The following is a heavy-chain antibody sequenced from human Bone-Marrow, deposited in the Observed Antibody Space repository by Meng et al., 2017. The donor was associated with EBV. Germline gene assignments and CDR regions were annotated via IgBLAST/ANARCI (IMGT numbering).Heavy chain of an antibody. V-gene: IGHV3-13*01. CDR1: GFTFSSYD. J-gene: IGHJ5*02. Sequence: EVQLVESGGGLVQLGGSLRLSXAASGFTFSSYDMHWVRQATGKGREWVSAIGTAGDTYYPGSVKGRFTISRENAKNSLYLQMNSLRAEDTAVYYCAKDPYSDYASGWFDPWGQGTLVTVSS. D-gene: IGHD5-12*01. CDR2: IGTAGDT. CDR3: AKDPYSDYASGWFDP.